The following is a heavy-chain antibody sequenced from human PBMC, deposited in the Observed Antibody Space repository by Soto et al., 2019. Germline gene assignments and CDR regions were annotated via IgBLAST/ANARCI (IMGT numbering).Heavy chain of an antibody. CDR1: GGSISSSSYY. V-gene: IGHV4-39*01. Sequence: ASETLSLTCTVSGGSISSSSYYWDWIRQPPGKGLEWIGSIYYSGSTYYNPSLKSRVTISVDTSKNQFSLKLSSVTAADTAVYYCARVSDRYYYYGMDVWGQGTTVTVSS. CDR2: IYYSGST. D-gene: IGHD2-21*02. J-gene: IGHJ6*02. CDR3: ARVSDRYYYYGMDV.